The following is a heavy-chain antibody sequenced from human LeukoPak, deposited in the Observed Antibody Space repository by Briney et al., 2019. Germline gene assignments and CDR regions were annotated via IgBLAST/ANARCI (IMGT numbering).Heavy chain of an antibody. D-gene: IGHD3-22*01. V-gene: IGHV1-2*02. CDR3: LCYYDSSGYLGGDY. Sequence: GASVKVSCKASGYTFTGYYMHWVRQAPGQGLEWMGWINPNSGGTNYAQKFQGRVTMTRDTSISTAYMELSRLRSDDTAVYYCLCYYDSSGYLGGDYWGQGTLVTVSS. CDR2: INPNSGGT. CDR1: GYTFTGYY. J-gene: IGHJ4*02.